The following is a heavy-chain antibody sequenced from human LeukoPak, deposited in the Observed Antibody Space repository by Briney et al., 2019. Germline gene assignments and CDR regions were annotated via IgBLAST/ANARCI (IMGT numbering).Heavy chain of an antibody. Sequence: GGSLRLSCAASGFTFSSYSMNWGRQAPGKGLEWVSKMSSGSGSRIYYADSVKGRFSISRDNAKNSLHLEMNSLRDEDTAVYHCARDDSWAFDIWGQGAMVTVSS. V-gene: IGHV3-48*02. CDR1: GFTFSSYS. D-gene: IGHD2-15*01. J-gene: IGHJ3*02. CDR2: MSSGSGSRI. CDR3: ARDDSWAFDI.